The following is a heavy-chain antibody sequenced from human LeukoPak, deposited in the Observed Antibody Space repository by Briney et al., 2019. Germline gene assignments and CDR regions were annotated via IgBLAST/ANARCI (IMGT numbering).Heavy chain of an antibody. D-gene: IGHD3-16*01. CDR2: ISSSGSPI. CDR3: ARSLTFGS. J-gene: IGHJ4*02. Sequence: GWSLRLSCAASGFTFSSYEMNWVRQAPGKGLEWVSYISSSGSPIYYADSVKGRFTISRDNAKNSLYLQMNSLRAEDTAVYYCARSLTFGSRGQGTLVTVSS. CDR1: GFTFSSYE. V-gene: IGHV3-48*03.